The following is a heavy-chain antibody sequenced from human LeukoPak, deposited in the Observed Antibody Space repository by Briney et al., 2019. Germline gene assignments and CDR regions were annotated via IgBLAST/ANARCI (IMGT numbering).Heavy chain of an antibody. D-gene: IGHD5-18*01. CDR3: ARDRRVLPDTAMGSNRRGYFDL. Sequence: SETLSLTCTVSGGSISSYYWSWIRQPPGKGLEWIGYIYYSGSTNYNPSLKSRVTISVDTSKNQFSPKLSSVTAADTAVYYCARDRRVLPDTAMGSNRRGYFDLWGRGTLVTVSS. CDR2: IYYSGST. CDR1: GGSISSYY. V-gene: IGHV4-59*01. J-gene: IGHJ2*01.